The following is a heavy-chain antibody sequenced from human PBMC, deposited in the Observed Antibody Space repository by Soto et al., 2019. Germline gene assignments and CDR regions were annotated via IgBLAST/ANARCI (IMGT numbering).Heavy chain of an antibody. Sequence: EVQLLESGGGLVQPGGSLRLSCAASGFTFSSYAMSWVRQAPGKGLEWVSATSGSGGSTYYADSVKGRFNICRDNSKNTVYLEMNSLRAEDTAVYYCAKATMPMVDLCYFDYWGQGTLVTVSS. CDR2: TSGSGGST. D-gene: IGHD2-2*01. CDR3: AKATMPMVDLCYFDY. V-gene: IGHV3-23*01. J-gene: IGHJ4*02. CDR1: GFTFSSYA.